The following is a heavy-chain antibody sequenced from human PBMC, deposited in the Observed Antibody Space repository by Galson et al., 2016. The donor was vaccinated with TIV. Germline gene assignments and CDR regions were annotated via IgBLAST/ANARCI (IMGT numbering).Heavy chain of an antibody. CDR1: GSTFTDSY. J-gene: IGHJ6*02. Sequence: SLRLSCAVSGSTFTDSYMNWIRQAPGKGLEWVSYISNGGSITYYADSVRGRFTISRDDSKNTLYLQMNSLRTEDTAVYYCARDRLLSMTPVTTGYGMDVWGQGTTVTVSS. CDR2: ISNGGSIT. CDR3: ARDRLLSMTPVTTGYGMDV. V-gene: IGHV3-11*04. D-gene: IGHD4-17*01.